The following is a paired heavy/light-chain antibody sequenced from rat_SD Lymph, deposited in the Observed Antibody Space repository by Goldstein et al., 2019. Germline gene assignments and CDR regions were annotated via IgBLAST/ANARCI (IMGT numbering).Heavy chain of an antibody. CDR2: ISSSSSYI. CDR1: GFTFSNYG. Sequence: EVQLVESGGGLVQPGRSLKLSCLASGFTFSNYGMNWIRQAPGKGLEWVASISSSSSYIYYADTVKGRFTISRDNAKNTLYLQMTSLRSEDTALYYCARQGGYVMDAWGQGASVTVSS. CDR3: ARQGGYVMDA. J-gene: IGHJ4*01. V-gene: IGHV5-34*01.
Light chain of an antibody. CDR3: QRIYNSPYT. V-gene: IGKV6S5*01. J-gene: IGKJ2-3*01. CDR2: YAS. Sequence: NIVMTQSPKSMSISVGDRVTMNCKASQNVYNNIAWYQQKPGQSPKLLIYYASNRYNGVPDRFTGSGYGTDFTLTINSVQAEDAAFYYCQRIYNSPYTFGAGTKLELK. CDR1: QNVYNN.